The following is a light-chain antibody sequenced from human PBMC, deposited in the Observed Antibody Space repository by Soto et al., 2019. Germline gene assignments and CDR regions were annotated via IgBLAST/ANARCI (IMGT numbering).Light chain of an antibody. J-gene: IGKJ2*01. Sequence: EVVLTQSPGTLSLSPGEGATLSCRASKSVTSDYLAWYQQKPGQTPRLLIYGASTRAAGVPDRFSGSGSGTDFTLTITRLEPEDFAVYYCQQYGRSPLLYTFGQGTNLGVK. V-gene: IGKV3-20*01. CDR1: KSVTSDY. CDR3: QQYGRSPLLYT. CDR2: GAS.